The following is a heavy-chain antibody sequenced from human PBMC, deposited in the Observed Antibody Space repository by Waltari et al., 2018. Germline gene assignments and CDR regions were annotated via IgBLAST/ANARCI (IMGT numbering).Heavy chain of an antibody. V-gene: IGHV3-15*01. Sequence: EVQLVESGGGLVKPGDSLRLSCVASGFTFANAWIIWVRQAPGKGLEWVGRLKSKAEGGTTDYAAPVKGRFAISRDDSKDTAYLQMNSLKTEDTAMYFCTTEGGRTWPMYWGQGTLVTVSS. CDR3: TTEGGRTWPMY. D-gene: IGHD2-2*01. J-gene: IGHJ4*02. CDR2: LKSKAEGGTT. CDR1: GFTFANAW.